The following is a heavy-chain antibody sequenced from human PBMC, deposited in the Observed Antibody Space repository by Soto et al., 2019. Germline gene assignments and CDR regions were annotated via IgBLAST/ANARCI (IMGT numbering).Heavy chain of an antibody. CDR2: ISYDGGNK. D-gene: IGHD5-12*01. CDR1: GFIFNTYA. J-gene: IGHJ5*02. V-gene: IGHV3-30-3*01. CDR3: VRGGRWIGLWDVGP. Sequence: QMQLLESGGGVVQPGRSLRLSCEASGFIFNTYALHWVRQAPGKGLEWVAVISYDGGNKYHADSVKGRFSISRDNSKSTVYLQMNSLRPDDTAVYYCVRGGRWIGLWDVGPWGQGTLVTVSS.